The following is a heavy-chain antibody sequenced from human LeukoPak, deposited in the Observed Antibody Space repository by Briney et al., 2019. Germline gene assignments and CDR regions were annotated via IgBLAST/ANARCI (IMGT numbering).Heavy chain of an antibody. Sequence: GGSLRLSCAASGFTFSSYAMSWVRQAPGKGLEWVSAICGSGGSTYYADSVKGRFTISRDNSKNTLHLQMNSLRAEDTAVYYCAKEGDNSGYSSSWYLDYWGQGTLVTVSS. CDR2: ICGSGGST. D-gene: IGHD6-13*01. J-gene: IGHJ4*02. V-gene: IGHV3-23*01. CDR3: AKEGDNSGYSSSWYLDY. CDR1: GFTFSSYA.